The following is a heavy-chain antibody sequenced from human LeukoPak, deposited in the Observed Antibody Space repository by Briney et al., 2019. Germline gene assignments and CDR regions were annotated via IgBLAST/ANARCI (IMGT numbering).Heavy chain of an antibody. J-gene: IGHJ6*03. V-gene: IGHV4-59*01. CDR1: GGSISSYY. CDR3: ARVIGAMVRGVMQNYYYYYMDV. CDR2: IYYSGST. D-gene: IGHD3-10*01. Sequence: SETLSLTCTVSGGSISSYYWSWIRQPPGKGLEWIGYIYYSGSTNYNPSLKSRVTISVDTSKNQFSLKLSSVTAADTAVYYCARVIGAMVRGVMQNYYYYYMDVWGKGTTVTISS.